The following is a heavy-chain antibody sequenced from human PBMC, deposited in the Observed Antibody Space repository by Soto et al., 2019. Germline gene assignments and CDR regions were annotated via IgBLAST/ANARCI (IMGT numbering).Heavy chain of an antibody. CDR3: EKGRSGGSLDWFDP. V-gene: IGHV3-23*01. Sequence: PGGSLRLSCTASEFTFTSYVMYWVRQAPGKGLEFVSSIRSSGRGTYYADSLQGRFTTSRDNSKSTRYLRMNSLRAKDTAVYYCEKGRSGGSLDWFDPWGQGTLVTVAS. D-gene: IGHD2-15*01. CDR2: IRSSGRGT. J-gene: IGHJ5*02. CDR1: EFTFTSYV.